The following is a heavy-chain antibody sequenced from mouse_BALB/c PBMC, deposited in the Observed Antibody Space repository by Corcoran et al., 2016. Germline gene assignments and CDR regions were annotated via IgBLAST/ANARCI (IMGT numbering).Heavy chain of an antibody. J-gene: IGHJ3*01. D-gene: IGHD4-1*01. V-gene: IGHV3-6*02. Sequence: DVQLQESGPGLVKPSQSLSLTCSVTGYSITSCYYWNWIRQFPGNKLEWMGYISYDGSNNYNPSLKNRISITRDTSKNQFFLKLNSVTTEDTATYYCARDELGRFAYWGQGTLVTVSA. CDR3: ARDELGRFAY. CDR2: ISYDGSN. CDR1: GYSITSCYY.